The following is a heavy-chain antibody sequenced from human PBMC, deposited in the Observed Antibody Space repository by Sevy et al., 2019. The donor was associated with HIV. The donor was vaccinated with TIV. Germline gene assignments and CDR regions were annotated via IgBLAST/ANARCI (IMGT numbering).Heavy chain of an antibody. Sequence: ASVKVSCKASGYTFTGYYMHWVRQAPGQGLEWMGWINPNSGGTNYAQKFQGRVTMTRDTSISTAYMELSRLRSDDAAVYYCARDLGEQLVPYFDYWGQGTLVTVSS. CDR2: INPNSGGT. J-gene: IGHJ4*02. CDR1: GYTFTGYY. D-gene: IGHD6-6*01. V-gene: IGHV1-2*02. CDR3: ARDLGEQLVPYFDY.